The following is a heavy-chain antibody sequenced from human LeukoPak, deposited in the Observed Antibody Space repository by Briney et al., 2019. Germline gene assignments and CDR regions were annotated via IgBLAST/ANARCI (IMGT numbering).Heavy chain of an antibody. CDR1: VFIFSSYH. CDR2: ISASDGRT. CDR3: RKILTLAAHSWYGVDV. J-gene: IGHJ6*02. D-gene: IGHD6-19*01. Sequence: GGSLTLSCAASVFIFSSYHMVWVRQAPGKGLEVLSSISASDGRTYYADSVKGRFTIPRDNSENTVYLQMNSLRAEDTAVYYCRKILTLAAHSWYGVDVWRQGTTVTVSS. V-gene: IGHV3-23*01.